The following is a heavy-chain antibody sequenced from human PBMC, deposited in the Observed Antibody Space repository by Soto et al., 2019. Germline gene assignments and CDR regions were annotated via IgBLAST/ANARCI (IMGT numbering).Heavy chain of an antibody. CDR3: TTSGGY. CDR2: IKSKADGGTT. J-gene: IGHJ4*02. Sequence: SVSNAMMCWVRQAPGKGLEWVGRIKSKADGGTTDYAAPVKGRFTILRDDSKNTLYLQMNSLKTEDTAVYYCTTSGGYWGQGTLVTVSS. CDR1: SVSNAM. V-gene: IGHV3-15*01. D-gene: IGHD3-10*01.